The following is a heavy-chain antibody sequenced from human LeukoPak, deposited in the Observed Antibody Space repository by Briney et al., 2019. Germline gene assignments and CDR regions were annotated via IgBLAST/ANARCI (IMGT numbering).Heavy chain of an antibody. D-gene: IGHD3-22*01. CDR2: MNPNSGNT. J-gene: IGHJ4*02. Sequence: ASVKVSCKASGYTFTSYDINWVRQATGQGPEWMGWMNPNSGNTGYAQKFQGRVTMTRNTSISTAYMELSSLRSEDTAVYYCARWSSGYSSFDYWGQGTLVTVSS. CDR1: GYTFTSYD. V-gene: IGHV1-8*01. CDR3: ARWSSGYSSFDY.